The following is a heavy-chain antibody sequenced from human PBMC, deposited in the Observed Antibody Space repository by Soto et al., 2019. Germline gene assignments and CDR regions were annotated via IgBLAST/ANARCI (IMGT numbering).Heavy chain of an antibody. CDR1: GGTFSSYE. CDR3: AREGYEVGATAEAYYFDY. V-gene: IGHV1-69*13. J-gene: IGHJ4*02. Sequence: ASVKVSCKASGGTFSSYEISWVRQAPGQGLEWMGGIIPIFGTANYTQKFQGRVTITADESTSTAYMELSSLRSEDTAVYYCAREGYEVGATAEAYYFDYWGQGTLVTVSS. CDR2: IIPIFGTA. D-gene: IGHD1-26*01.